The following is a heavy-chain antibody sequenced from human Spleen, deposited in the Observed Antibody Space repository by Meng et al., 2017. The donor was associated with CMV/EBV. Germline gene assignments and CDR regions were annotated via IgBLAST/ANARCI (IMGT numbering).Heavy chain of an antibody. V-gene: IGHV4-39*01. Sequence: LQPETSGPGLVKPSGTLSLTCTVSGGSISSSSYYWGWIRQPPGKGLEWIGEINHSGSTNYNPSLKSRITINPDTSKNQFSLQLNSVTPEDTAVYYCAQEGTYYYDSSGYSLGYWGQGTLVTVSS. J-gene: IGHJ4*02. D-gene: IGHD3-22*01. CDR1: GGSISSSSYY. CDR2: INHSGST. CDR3: AQEGTYYYDSSGYSLGY.